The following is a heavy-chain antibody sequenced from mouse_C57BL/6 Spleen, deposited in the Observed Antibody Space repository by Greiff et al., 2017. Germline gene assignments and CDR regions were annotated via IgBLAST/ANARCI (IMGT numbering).Heavy chain of an antibody. Sequence: EVQLQQSGAELVRPGASVKLSCTASGFNIKDYYMHWVKQRPEQGLEWIGRIDPEDGDTEYAPKFQGKATMTADTSSNTAYLQLSSLTSEDTAVYYCTRLQRDDGYYYAMDYWGQGTSVTVSS. CDR1: GFNIKDYY. V-gene: IGHV14-1*01. D-gene: IGHD1-1*01. CDR2: IDPEDGDT. CDR3: TRLQRDDGYYYAMDY. J-gene: IGHJ4*01.